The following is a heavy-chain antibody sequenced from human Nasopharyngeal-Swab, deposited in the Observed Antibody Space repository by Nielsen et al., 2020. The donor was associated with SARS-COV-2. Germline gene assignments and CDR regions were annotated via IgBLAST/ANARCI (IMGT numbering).Heavy chain of an antibody. CDR3: AREGSDSSGPGEYYYFYMDV. V-gene: IGHV3-7*01. CDR2: IEDYGSEK. J-gene: IGHJ6*03. CDR1: GFTFSNYW. D-gene: IGHD6-19*01. Sequence: GESVKISCAASGFTFSNYWMTWVRQAPGKGLEWVATIEDYGSEKYYVDSVKGRFTISRDNAKNSLYLQMNSLRAEDTAVYYCAREGSDSSGPGEYYYFYMDVWGKGTTVTVSS.